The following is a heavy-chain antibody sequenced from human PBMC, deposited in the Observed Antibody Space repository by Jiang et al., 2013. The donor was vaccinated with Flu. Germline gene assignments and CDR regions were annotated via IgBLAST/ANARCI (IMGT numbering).Heavy chain of an antibody. Sequence: GAEVKKPGASVKLSCKASGSVFSGYWMHWVRQAPGQGLEWMGIIDPSVGSTTYAQNFQGRVTLTRDTSTSTVYMDLISLTSEDTAVYYCATFAGSVNVFDHWGQGTLVAVSS. CDR1: GSVFSGYW. V-gene: IGHV1-46*01. J-gene: IGHJ4*02. D-gene: IGHD5/OR15-5a*01. CDR2: IDPSVGST. CDR3: ATFAGSVNVFDH.